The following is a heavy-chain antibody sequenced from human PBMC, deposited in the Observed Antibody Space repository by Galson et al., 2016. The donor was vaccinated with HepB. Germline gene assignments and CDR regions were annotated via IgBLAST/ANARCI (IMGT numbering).Heavy chain of an antibody. CDR1: GDSVSSNSAA. CDR2: TFYSSNWYN. D-gene: IGHD1-1*01. Sequence: CAISGDSVSSNSAAWNWIRQSPSRGPEWLGRTFYSSNWYNDYAVSVKSRISIKPDTSRNQFPLHLNSVTPEDTAVYYCARGYNWNFVMDVWGQGTTVTVSS. V-gene: IGHV6-1*01. J-gene: IGHJ6*01. CDR3: ARGYNWNFVMDV.